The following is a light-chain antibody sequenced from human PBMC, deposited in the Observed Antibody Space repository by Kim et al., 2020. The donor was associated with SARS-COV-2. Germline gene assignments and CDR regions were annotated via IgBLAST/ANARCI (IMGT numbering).Light chain of an antibody. J-gene: IGKJ4*01. Sequence: GSPGERATLSVRASQIISSNLAWYQQKPGQAPRLLIFGASTRATGIPARFSGSGSGTEFTLTFSSLQSEDSAVYYCQQYTNLPLTFGGGTKVDIK. CDR1: QIISSN. CDR3: QQYTNLPLT. V-gene: IGKV3-15*01. CDR2: GAS.